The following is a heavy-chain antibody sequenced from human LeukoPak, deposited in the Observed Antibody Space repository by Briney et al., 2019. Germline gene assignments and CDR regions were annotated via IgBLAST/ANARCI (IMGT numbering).Heavy chain of an antibody. CDR1: GGSISSSSYY. J-gene: IGHJ5*02. CDR3: AGESGYSSSWYVGNWFDP. V-gene: IGHV4-39*02. Sequence: SETLSLTCTVSGGSISSSSYYWGWIRQPPGKGPEWIGSIYYSGSTYYNPSLKSRVTISVDTSKNQFSLKLSSVTAADTAVYYCAGESGYSSSWYVGNWFDPWGQGTLVTVSS. D-gene: IGHD6-13*01. CDR2: IYYSGST.